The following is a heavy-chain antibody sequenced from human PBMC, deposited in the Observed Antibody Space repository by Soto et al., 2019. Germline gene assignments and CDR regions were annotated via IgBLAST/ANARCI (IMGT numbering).Heavy chain of an antibody. CDR1: GGSVSSGSYY. CDR3: AREVGYYDSSGYYVRFDY. CDR2: IYYSGST. V-gene: IGHV4-61*01. J-gene: IGHJ4*02. Sequence: SETLSLTCTVSGGSVSSGSYYWSLILQPPRKGLEWIGYIYYSGSTNYNPSLKSRVTISVDTSKNQFSLKLSSVTAADTAVYYCAREVGYYDSSGYYVRFDYWGQGTLVTVSS. D-gene: IGHD3-22*01.